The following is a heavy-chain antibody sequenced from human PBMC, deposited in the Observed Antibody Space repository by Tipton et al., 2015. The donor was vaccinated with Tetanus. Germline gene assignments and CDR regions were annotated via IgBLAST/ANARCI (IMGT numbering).Heavy chain of an antibody. CDR2: INHSGST. CDR1: GGSFSGYY. J-gene: IGHJ5*02. Sequence: TLSLTCAVYGGSFSGYYWSWIRQPPGKGLEWIGEINHSGSTNYNPSLKSRVTISVDTSKNQFSLKLSSVTAADTAVYYCARGVAHWGQGTLVTVSS. V-gene: IGHV4-34*01. CDR3: ARGVAH.